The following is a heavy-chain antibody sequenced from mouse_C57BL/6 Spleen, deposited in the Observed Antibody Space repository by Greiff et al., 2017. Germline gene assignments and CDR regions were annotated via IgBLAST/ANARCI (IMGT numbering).Heavy chain of an antibody. D-gene: IGHD4-1*01. Sequence: VQLQESGPELVKPGASVKISCKASGYAFSSSWMNWVKQRPGKGLEWIGRIYPGDGDTNYNGKFKGKATLTADKSSSTAYMQLSSLTSEDSAVYFCARGELAFDYGGQGTTLTVSS. CDR2: IYPGDGDT. J-gene: IGHJ2*01. CDR3: ARGELAFDY. CDR1: GYAFSSSW. V-gene: IGHV1-82*01.